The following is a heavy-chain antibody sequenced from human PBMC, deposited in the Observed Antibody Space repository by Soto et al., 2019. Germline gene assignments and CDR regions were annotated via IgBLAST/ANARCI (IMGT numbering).Heavy chain of an antibody. Sequence: PSEALSLTCNVSGTSIIAYYWTWIRQPPGKALEWIGYISYRGSTKYNPSLKNRVAISLDTSRNQFSLNLTPVTASDTAIYFCARDPELNGLDHCGQGTLVTVCS. CDR1: GTSIIAYY. J-gene: IGHJ4*02. CDR2: ISYRGST. D-gene: IGHD1-1*01. V-gene: IGHV4-59*01. CDR3: ARDPELNGLDH.